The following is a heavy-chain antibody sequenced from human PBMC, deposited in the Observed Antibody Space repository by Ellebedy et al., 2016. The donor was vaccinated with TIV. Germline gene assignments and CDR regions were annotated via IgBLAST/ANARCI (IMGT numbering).Heavy chain of an antibody. Sequence: SGHTLVKPTHTLTLTFTFSGFSLRTNGMCVSWIRQPAGKAVEWLARIDWDDEKYYSTSLKTRLTISKDTSKNQVVLTMTNMDPVDTATYYSARKKAVIAVARGGNYFDYWGQGTLVTVSS. CDR1: GFSLRTNGMC. D-gene: IGHD6-19*01. CDR3: ARKKAVIAVARGGNYFDY. CDR2: IDWDDEK. J-gene: IGHJ4*02. V-gene: IGHV2-70*11.